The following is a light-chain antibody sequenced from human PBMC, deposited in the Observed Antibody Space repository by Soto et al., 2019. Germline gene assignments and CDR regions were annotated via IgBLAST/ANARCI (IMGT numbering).Light chain of an antibody. CDR3: QHYHSLNT. J-gene: IGKJ2*01. V-gene: IGKV1-5*03. Sequence: DIQMTQSPSTLSASVGDRVTITCRASQSISSWLAWYQQKPGKAPKVLIYKASSLESGVPSRFSGSGSGTEFTLTIRSLQPDDFATYYYQHYHSLNTFGQGTKLEI. CDR1: QSISSW. CDR2: KAS.